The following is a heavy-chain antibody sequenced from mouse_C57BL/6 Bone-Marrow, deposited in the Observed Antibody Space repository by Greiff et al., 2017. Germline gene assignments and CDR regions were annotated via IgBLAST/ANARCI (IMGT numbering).Heavy chain of an antibody. V-gene: IGHV1-22*01. D-gene: IGHD1-1*01. CDR2: INPNNGGT. CDR1: GYTFTDYN. J-gene: IGHJ3*01. CDR3: ARDYYGSSPWFAY. Sequence: VQLKQSGPELVKPGASVKMSCKASGYTFTDYNMHWVKQSHGKSLEWIGYINPNNGGTSYNQKFKGKATLTVNKSSSTAYMELRSLTSEDSAVYCCARDYYGSSPWFAYWGQGTLVTVSA.